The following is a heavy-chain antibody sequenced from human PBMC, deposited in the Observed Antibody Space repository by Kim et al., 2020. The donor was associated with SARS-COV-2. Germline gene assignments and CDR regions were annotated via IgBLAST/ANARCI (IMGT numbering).Heavy chain of an antibody. J-gene: IGHJ4*02. CDR3: ARTAIAAAGTVKGRDC. CDR1: GGTFSSYA. Sequence: SVKVSCKASGGTFSSYAISWVRQAPGQGLEWMGGIIPIFGTANYAQKFQGRVTITADESTSTAYMGLSSLRSEDTAVYYCARTAIAAAGTVKGRDCWGQGTLVTVSS. D-gene: IGHD6-13*01. V-gene: IGHV1-69*13. CDR2: IIPIFGTA.